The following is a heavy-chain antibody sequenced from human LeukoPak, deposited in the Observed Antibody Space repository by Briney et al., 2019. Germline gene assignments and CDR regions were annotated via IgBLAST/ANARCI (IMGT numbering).Heavy chain of an antibody. CDR1: GGSFSGYH. V-gene: IGHV4-34*01. Sequence: SVTLSLTCAVYGGSFSGYHWIWMRQPPGKGLVGSREIDRSESTNYNPSLKSRVTISVDTSKNQFSLKLSSVTAADTAVYYCARSRPIYSSGWVSSGAYDYWGQGTLVTVSS. J-gene: IGHJ4*02. CDR3: ARSRPIYSSGWVSSGAYDY. CDR2: IDRSEST. D-gene: IGHD6-19*01.